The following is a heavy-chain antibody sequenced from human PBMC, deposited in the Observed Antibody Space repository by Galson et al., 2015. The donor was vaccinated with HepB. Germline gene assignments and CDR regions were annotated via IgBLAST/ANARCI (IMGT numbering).Heavy chain of an antibody. CDR2: NIPISGIA. V-gene: IGHV1-69*13. CDR3: ASSLIRYGYKYGDFDY. CDR1: GGTLSSYA. D-gene: IGHD5-24*01. J-gene: IGHJ4*02. Sequence: SVKVSCKASGGTLSSYAISWVRQAPGQGLEWMGGNIPISGIANYEQQFRDRVTLIADESTSTAYMELSSLRSEDTAVYYGASSLIRYGYKYGDFDYWGQGTLVTVSS.